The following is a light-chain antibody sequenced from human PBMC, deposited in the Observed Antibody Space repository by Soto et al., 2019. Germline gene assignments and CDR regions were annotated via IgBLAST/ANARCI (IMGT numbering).Light chain of an antibody. CDR1: QALNTR. J-gene: IGKJ1*01. V-gene: IGKV3-11*01. Sequence: QSPATLSAFPGDRFTLSCRASQALNTRLAWYQHKPGQAPRLLIYLTSNRAAGVPSRFSAWGSETDFTLAISDVQPEDFAVYYCHQRQSWPRTFGQGTKVDIK. CDR2: LTS. CDR3: HQRQSWPRT.